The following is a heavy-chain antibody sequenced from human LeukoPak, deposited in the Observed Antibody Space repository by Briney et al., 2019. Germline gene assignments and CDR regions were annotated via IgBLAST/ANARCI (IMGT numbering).Heavy chain of an antibody. V-gene: IGHV3-9*03. CDR2: ISWNSGSI. Sequence: PGGSLRLSCAASGLTFDDYGMHWVRHDAGKGMEWVSGISWNSGSIGYADSVKGRFTISRDNAKNSLYLQMNSLRAEDMALYYCASSGSYYFDAFDIWGQGTMVTVSS. J-gene: IGHJ3*02. D-gene: IGHD1-26*01. CDR1: GLTFDDYG. CDR3: ASSGSYYFDAFDI.